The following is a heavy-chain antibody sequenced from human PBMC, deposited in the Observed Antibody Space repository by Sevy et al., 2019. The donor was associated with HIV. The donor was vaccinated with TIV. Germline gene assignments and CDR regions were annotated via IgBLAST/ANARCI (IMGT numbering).Heavy chain of an antibody. CDR2: ISGSGGST. D-gene: IGHD2-15*01. CDR3: AKDLGAPGGNDAFDI. J-gene: IGHJ3*02. Sequence: GGSLRLSCAASGFTFSSYAMSWVRQAPGKGLERVSAISGSGGSTYYADSVKGRFTISRDNSKNTLYLQMNSLRAEDTAVYYCAKDLGAPGGNDAFDIWCQGTMVTVSS. CDR1: GFTFSSYA. V-gene: IGHV3-23*01.